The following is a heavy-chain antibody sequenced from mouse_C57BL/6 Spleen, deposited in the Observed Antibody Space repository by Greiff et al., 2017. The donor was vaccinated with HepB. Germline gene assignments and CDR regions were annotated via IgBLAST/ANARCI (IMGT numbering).Heavy chain of an antibody. Sequence: DVQLVESGGGLVQPGGSLSLSCAASGFTFTDYYMSWVRQPPGKALEWLGFIRNKANGYTTEYSASVKGRFTISRDNSQSILYLQMNALGAEDSATYYCARSGSYYDYAWFAYWGQGTLVTVSA. D-gene: IGHD2-4*01. CDR2: IRNKANGYTT. J-gene: IGHJ3*01. V-gene: IGHV7-3*01. CDR1: GFTFTDYY. CDR3: ARSGSYYDYAWFAY.